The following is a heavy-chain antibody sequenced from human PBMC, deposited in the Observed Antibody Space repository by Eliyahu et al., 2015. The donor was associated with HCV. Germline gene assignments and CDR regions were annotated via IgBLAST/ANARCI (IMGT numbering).Heavy chain of an antibody. CDR3: AGRIFCGGDCSGMDV. D-gene: IGHD2-21*01. CDR1: GFTXGTYG. V-gene: IGHV3-30*03. Sequence: QVQLVESGGGVVQPGRSLRLSCTASGFTXGTYGMHWVRQAPGKGLGXVAVVSYDGSNKYYGDSVKGRFTISRDNSKNTLYLQMTSLGAEDTAVYYCAGRIFCGGDCSGMDVWGQGTTVTVSS. CDR2: VSYDGSNK. J-gene: IGHJ6*02.